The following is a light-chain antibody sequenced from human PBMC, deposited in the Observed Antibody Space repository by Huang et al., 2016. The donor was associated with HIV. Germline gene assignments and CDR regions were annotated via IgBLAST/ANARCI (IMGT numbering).Light chain of an antibody. CDR2: DAS. J-gene: IGKJ1*01. CDR3: QQRNNWPPWT. Sequence: EIVLTQSPATLSLSPGEGATLPCRASQSIGSYVAWYQQRPGQAPRLLIYDASVRATGLPARFSGRGSGTDFTLTISSLEPEDFAVYYCQQRNNWPPWTFGQGTKVELK. V-gene: IGKV3-11*01. CDR1: QSIGSY.